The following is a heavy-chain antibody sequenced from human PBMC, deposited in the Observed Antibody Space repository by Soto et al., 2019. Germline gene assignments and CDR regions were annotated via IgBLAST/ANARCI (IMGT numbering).Heavy chain of an antibody. CDR1: GGAISSYY. V-gene: IGHV4-4*07. J-gene: IGHJ3*02. CDR3: ARSYCSGGSCYSLHAFAI. D-gene: IGHD2-15*01. Sequence: QVQLQESGPGLVKPSETLSLTCTVSGGAISSYYWSWIRQPAGKGLEWSGRIYTSGSTNYNPSLKTRVNMSVDTSKNKFSLKLSSVTAADTAVYYCARSYCSGGSCYSLHAFAIWGPGTMVTVSS. CDR2: IYTSGST.